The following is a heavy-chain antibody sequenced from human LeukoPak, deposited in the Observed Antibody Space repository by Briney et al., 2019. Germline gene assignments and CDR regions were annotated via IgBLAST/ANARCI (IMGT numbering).Heavy chain of an antibody. Sequence: GASVKVSCKASGYTFTGYYMHWVRQAPGQGLEWMGWINPNSGGTNYAQKFQGWVTMTRDTSISTAYMELRSLRSDDTAVYYCARDIGYCSSTSCPDYYYYYMDVWGKGTTVTVSS. CDR2: INPNSGGT. CDR3: ARDIGYCSSTSCPDYYYYYMDV. V-gene: IGHV1-2*04. J-gene: IGHJ6*03. CDR1: GYTFTGYY. D-gene: IGHD2-2*01.